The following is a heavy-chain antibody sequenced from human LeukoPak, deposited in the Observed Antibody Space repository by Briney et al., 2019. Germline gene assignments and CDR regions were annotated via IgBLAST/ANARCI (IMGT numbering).Heavy chain of an antibody. CDR1: VFTFSSFW. J-gene: IGHJ4*02. V-gene: IGHV3-74*01. CDR2: IKSDGSET. CDR3: ARVRMGDDFNPFDY. D-gene: IGHD3-16*01. Sequence: GGSLTLSCAASVFTFSSFWIYWVRHAPEKGLVWVSRIKSDGSETLYADSVKGRFTISRDNAKNTLYLQMNNLRAEDTAVYYGARVRMGDDFNPFDYWGQGTLVTVSS.